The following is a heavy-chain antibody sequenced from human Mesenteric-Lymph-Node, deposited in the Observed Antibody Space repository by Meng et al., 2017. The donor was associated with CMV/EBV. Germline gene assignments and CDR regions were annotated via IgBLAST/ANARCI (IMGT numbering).Heavy chain of an antibody. Sequence: GESLKISCAGSTFTFSSYWMHWVRQAPGKGLVWVSRINNDGSSARYAESVKGRFTIFRDNAKNTLYLQMNSLTVEDTALYYCVRESSGWLYGSDIWGRGTMVTVSS. D-gene: IGHD6-19*01. CDR1: TFTFSSYW. CDR2: INNDGSSA. J-gene: IGHJ3*02. V-gene: IGHV3-74*01. CDR3: VRESSGWLYGSDI.